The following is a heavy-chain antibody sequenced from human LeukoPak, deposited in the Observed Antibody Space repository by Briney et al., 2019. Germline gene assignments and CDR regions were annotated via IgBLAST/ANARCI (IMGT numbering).Heavy chain of an antibody. D-gene: IGHD3-22*01. V-gene: IGHV3-30*18. CDR2: ISYDGSNK. J-gene: IGHJ4*02. CDR1: GFTFSGYG. Sequence: GGSLRLSCAASGFTFSGYGMHWVRQAPGKGLEWVAVISYDGSNKYYADSVKGRFTISRDNSKNTLYLQMNSLRAEDTTVYYCAEDAPPYYYDSSGYYGDYWGQGTLVTVSS. CDR3: AEDAPPYYYDSSGYYGDY.